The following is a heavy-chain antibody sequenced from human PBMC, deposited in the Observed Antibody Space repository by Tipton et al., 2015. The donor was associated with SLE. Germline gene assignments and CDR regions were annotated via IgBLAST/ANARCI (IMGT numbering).Heavy chain of an antibody. Sequence: TLSLTCTVSGCSITSHYWSWVRQCPGKGPERIGYIYYSGRTYYNPTLKSRVTISVDTSKNQFSLKVTSLTAADTAVYYCARHGDGSGRLLGDQWGQGTLVTVSS. CDR3: ARHGDGSGRLLGDQ. CDR2: IYYSGRT. J-gene: IGHJ4*02. CDR1: GCSITSHY. D-gene: IGHD6-19*01. V-gene: IGHV4-59*06.